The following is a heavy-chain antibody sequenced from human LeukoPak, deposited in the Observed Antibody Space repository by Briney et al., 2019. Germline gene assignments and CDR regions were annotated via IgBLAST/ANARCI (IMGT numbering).Heavy chain of an antibody. J-gene: IGHJ4*02. CDR2: ISGSGGRT. CDR1: GFTFSIYA. Sequence: GGSLTLSCAASGFTFSIYAMSWVRQAPGKGLEWVSAISGSGGRTYYADSVKGRFTISRDNSKNTLYLQMNSLRAEDTAVYYCAKGGTYGDSPLYFDYWGQGTLVTVSS. CDR3: AKGGTYGDSPLYFDY. V-gene: IGHV3-23*01. D-gene: IGHD4-17*01.